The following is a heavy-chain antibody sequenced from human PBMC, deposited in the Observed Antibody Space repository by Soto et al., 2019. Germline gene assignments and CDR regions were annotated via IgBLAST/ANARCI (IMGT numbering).Heavy chain of an antibody. Sequence: QVQLVQSGAEVKKPGASVKVSCKASGYTFTSYAMHWVRQAPGQRLEWMGWINAGNGNTKYSQKFQGRVTITRDTSASKAYMELSSLRSEDTAVYYCATGRVGYYYYYGMDVWGQGTTVTVSS. CDR1: GYTFTSYA. CDR3: ATGRVGYYYYYGMDV. J-gene: IGHJ6*02. CDR2: INAGNGNT. V-gene: IGHV1-3*01.